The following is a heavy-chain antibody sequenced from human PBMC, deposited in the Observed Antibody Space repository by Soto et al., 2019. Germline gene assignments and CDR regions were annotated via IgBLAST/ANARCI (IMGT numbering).Heavy chain of an antibody. V-gene: IGHV1-2*04. D-gene: IGHD3-10*01. CDR3: AGDRGSGSSYSMHV. Sequence: QVQLVQSGAEVKKPGASVKVSCKASGHTLSDNYIHWVRQAPGQGLEWMGWINPNTGATNYAHKFQGSVTTTWDTSISTAYIELTRLTSDYTAVYYCAGDRGSGSSYSMHVWGQGTTVTVSS. CDR2: INPNTGAT. J-gene: IGHJ6*02. CDR1: GHTLSDNY.